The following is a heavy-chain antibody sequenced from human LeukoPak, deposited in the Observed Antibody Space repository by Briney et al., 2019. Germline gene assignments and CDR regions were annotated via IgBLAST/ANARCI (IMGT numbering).Heavy chain of an antibody. CDR3: AKDRSYDFWSGYYTGSAFDI. D-gene: IGHD3-3*01. J-gene: IGHJ3*02. CDR1: GFTFSSYW. Sequence: QPGGSLRLSCAASGFTFSSYWMHWVRQAPGKGLVWVSRINSDGSSTSYADSVKGRFTISRDNAKNTLYLQMNSLRAEDTAVYYCAKDRSYDFWSGYYTGSAFDIWGQGTMVTVSS. CDR2: INSDGSST. V-gene: IGHV3-74*01.